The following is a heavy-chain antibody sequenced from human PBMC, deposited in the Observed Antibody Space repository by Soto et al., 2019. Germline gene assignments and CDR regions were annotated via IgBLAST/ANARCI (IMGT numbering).Heavy chain of an antibody. Sequence: GGSLRLSCAASGFTFSSYWMSWVRQAPGKGLEWVANIKQDGSEKYYVDSVKGRFTISRDNAKNSLYLQMNSLRAEDTAVYYCARGIQLWHKRNYYYYYMDVWGKGTTVTVSS. J-gene: IGHJ6*03. V-gene: IGHV3-7*01. CDR3: ARGIQLWHKRNYYYYYMDV. CDR2: IKQDGSEK. D-gene: IGHD5-18*01. CDR1: GFTFSSYW.